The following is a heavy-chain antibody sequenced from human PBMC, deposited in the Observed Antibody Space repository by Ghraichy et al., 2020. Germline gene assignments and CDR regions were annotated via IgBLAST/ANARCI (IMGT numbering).Heavy chain of an antibody. CDR2: IRYDGSNK. CDR3: AKEGGWELPLQLDWYFDL. J-gene: IGHJ2*01. D-gene: IGHD1-26*01. V-gene: IGHV3-30*02. CDR1: GFTFSSYG. Sequence: GSLNISCAASGFTFSSYGMHWVRQAPGKGLEWVAFIRYDGSNKYYADSVKGRFTISRDNSKNTLYLQMNSLRAEDTAVYYCAKEGGWELPLQLDWYFDLWGRGTLVTVSS.